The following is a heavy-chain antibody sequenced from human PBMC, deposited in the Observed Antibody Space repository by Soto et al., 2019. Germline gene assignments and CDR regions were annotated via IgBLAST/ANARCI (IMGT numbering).Heavy chain of an antibody. Sequence: SETLSLTCTVYGGSISRYYWSWIRQPPGKGLEWIGYIYYSGSTNYNPSLKSRVTISVDTSKNQFSLKLSSVTAADTAVYYCARGGWELPYYFDYWGQGTLVTVS. CDR3: ARGGWELPYYFDY. CDR2: IYYSGST. D-gene: IGHD1-26*01. CDR1: GGSISRYY. V-gene: IGHV4-59*01. J-gene: IGHJ4*02.